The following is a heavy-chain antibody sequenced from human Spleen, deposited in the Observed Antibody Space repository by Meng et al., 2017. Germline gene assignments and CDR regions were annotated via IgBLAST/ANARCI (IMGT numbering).Heavy chain of an antibody. CDR3: AGGAVVTLIFYHAMDV. CDR1: GGSIIYYY. V-gene: IGHV4-59*08. Sequence: SDTLSPTCTVPGGSIIYYYWSWIRQPPGKGLEWIVYIYYSGSTTYNPSLKSRVTMSADTSKNQFSLKLTSMTAADTAVYYCAGGAVVTLIFYHAMDVWGQGTTVTVSS. J-gene: IGHJ6*02. CDR2: IYYSGST. D-gene: IGHD2-21*02.